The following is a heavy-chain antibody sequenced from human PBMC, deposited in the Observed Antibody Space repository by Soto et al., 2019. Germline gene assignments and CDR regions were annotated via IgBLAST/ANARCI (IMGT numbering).Heavy chain of an antibody. D-gene: IGHD3-10*01. Sequence: QVQLQESGPGLVKPSETLSLTCTVSGGSISSYYWSWIRQPPGKGLEWIGYIYYSGSTNYNPSLRRRVTISVATSKNQCSLKLNSMTAADTAVYYCARHNYGSGSTYFDYWGQGTLVTVSS. CDR3: ARHNYGSGSTYFDY. J-gene: IGHJ4*02. CDR2: IYYSGST. CDR1: GGSISSYY. V-gene: IGHV4-59*08.